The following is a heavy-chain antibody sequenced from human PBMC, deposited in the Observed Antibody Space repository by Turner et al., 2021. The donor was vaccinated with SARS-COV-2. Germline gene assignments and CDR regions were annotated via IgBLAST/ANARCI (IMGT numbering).Heavy chain of an antibody. D-gene: IGHD3-22*01. CDR1: GYTFTSYY. CDR3: ARDSIPSGYDSCGY. Sequence: VQLVQSGALVRTPGPSVEVFCEASGYTFTSYYSPWVRQAPGQGLEWMGRSNPSGGSTSYAQKFRGRVIMTCETSTSTVYMELSSLGSEGRAVYCCARDSIPSGYDSCGYWGQGTLVTVSS. CDR2: SNPSGGST. J-gene: IGHJ4*02. V-gene: IGHV1-46*01.